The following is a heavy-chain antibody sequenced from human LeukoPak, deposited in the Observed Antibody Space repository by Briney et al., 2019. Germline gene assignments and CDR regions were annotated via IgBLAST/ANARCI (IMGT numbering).Heavy chain of an antibody. CDR1: GFTFSSYA. D-gene: IGHD3-10*01. Sequence: GRSLRLSCAASGFTFSSYAMHWVRQAPGKGLEWVAVISYDGSNKYYVDSVKGRFTISRDNSKNTLYLQMNSLRADDTAVYYCARGSGSGSFLYFDYWGQGTLVTVSS. V-gene: IGHV3-30-3*01. J-gene: IGHJ4*02. CDR3: ARGSGSGSFLYFDY. CDR2: ISYDGSNK.